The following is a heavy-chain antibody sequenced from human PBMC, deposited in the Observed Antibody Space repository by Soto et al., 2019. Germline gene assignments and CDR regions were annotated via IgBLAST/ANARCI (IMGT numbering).Heavy chain of an antibody. CDR3: ASGPYEYLQH. V-gene: IGHV4-30-2*01. CDR2: IYQSGST. CDR1: GGSISSGGYS. J-gene: IGHJ1*01. Sequence: SETLSLTCAVSGGSISSGGYSWNWIRQPPGKGLEWIGYIYQSGSTYYNPSLKSRVTISVDRSKNQFSLRLTSVTAADTAVYYCASGPYEYLQHWGQGALVTVS.